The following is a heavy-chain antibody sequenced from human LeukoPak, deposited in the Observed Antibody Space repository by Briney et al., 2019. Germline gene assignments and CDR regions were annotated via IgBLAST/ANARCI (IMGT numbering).Heavy chain of an antibody. CDR1: GGSISSYS. CDR3: AGRLVPAATHYYYYGMDV. V-gene: IGHV4-59*04. Sequence: SETLSLTCTVSGGSISSYSWSWIRQPPGKGLEWIGYIYYSGSTYYNPSLKSRVTISVDTSKNQFSLKLSSVTAADTAVYYCAGRLVPAATHYYYYGMDVWGQGTTVTVSS. CDR2: IYYSGST. J-gene: IGHJ6*02. D-gene: IGHD2-2*01.